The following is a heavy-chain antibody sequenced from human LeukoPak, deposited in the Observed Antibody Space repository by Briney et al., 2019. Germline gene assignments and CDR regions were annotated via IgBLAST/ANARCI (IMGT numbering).Heavy chain of an antibody. Sequence: PSETLSLTCTVSGGSVSSSSCYWGWIRQHPGKGLEWIGYIYYSGSTYSNPSLKSRVTISVDTSKNQFSLNLSSVTAADTAVYYCARYCSSTNCYKGGFDPWGQGTLVTVSS. CDR3: ARYCSSTNCYKGGFDP. V-gene: IGHV4-31*03. CDR2: IYYSGST. CDR1: GGSVSSSSCY. D-gene: IGHD2-2*02. J-gene: IGHJ5*02.